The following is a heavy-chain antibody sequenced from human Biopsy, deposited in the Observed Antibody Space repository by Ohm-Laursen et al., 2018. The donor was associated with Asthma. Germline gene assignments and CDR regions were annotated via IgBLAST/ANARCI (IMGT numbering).Heavy chain of an antibody. CDR3: GRDMGGFGSGWFPVEF. CDR1: GFPFSTYA. CDR2: INWNGGST. Sequence: SLRLSCAASGFPFSTYAMSWVRQAPGKGLDWVSGINWNGGSTGYADSVKGRFTISRDNAKNSLYLQMNSLRAEDTALYHCGRDMGGFGSGWFPVEFWGQGTLVTVSS. V-gene: IGHV3-20*01. D-gene: IGHD6-19*01. J-gene: IGHJ4*02.